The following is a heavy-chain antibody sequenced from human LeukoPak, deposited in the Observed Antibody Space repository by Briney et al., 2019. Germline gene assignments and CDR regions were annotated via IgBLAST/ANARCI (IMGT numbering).Heavy chain of an antibody. V-gene: IGHV1-69*04. CDR3: ARVGGHCSGGTCTYYFDY. J-gene: IGHJ4*02. CDR1: GGTFSSYA. CDR2: IIPILGIA. D-gene: IGHD2-15*01. Sequence: SVKVSCKASGGTFSSYAISWVRQAPGQGLEWMGRIIPILGIANYAQKFQGRVTITADKSTSTAYMELSSLRSEDTAVYYCARVGGHCSGGTCTYYFDYWGQGTLVTVSS.